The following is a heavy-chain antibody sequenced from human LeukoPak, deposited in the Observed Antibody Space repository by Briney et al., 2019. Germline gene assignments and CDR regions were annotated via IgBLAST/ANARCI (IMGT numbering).Heavy chain of an antibody. J-gene: IGHJ6*03. Sequence: SETLSLTCTVSGGSISTGDFYWTWIRQPPEKGLEWLGYIYHSGSTYYNPSLKSRVTISVDKSKNQFSLKLSSVTAADTAVYYCARGYAYYYYYMDVWGKGTTVTVSS. D-gene: IGHD5-12*01. V-gene: IGHV4-30-2*01. CDR2: IYHSGST. CDR3: ARGYAYYYYYMDV. CDR1: GGSISTGDFY.